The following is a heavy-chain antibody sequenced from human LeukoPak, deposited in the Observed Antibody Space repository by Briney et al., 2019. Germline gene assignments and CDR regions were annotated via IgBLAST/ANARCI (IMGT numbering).Heavy chain of an antibody. V-gene: IGHV3-74*01. D-gene: IGHD6-13*01. Sequence: PGGSLRLSCAASGFTFSSYRMHWVRKAPGKGLGWVSRINSDGSSTSYADSVKGRFTISRDNSKNTLYLQMNSLRAEDTAVYYCAKHPAAGHYYYYYGMDVWGQGTTVTVSS. CDR1: GFTFSSYR. J-gene: IGHJ6*02. CDR3: AKHPAAGHYYYYYGMDV. CDR2: INSDGSST.